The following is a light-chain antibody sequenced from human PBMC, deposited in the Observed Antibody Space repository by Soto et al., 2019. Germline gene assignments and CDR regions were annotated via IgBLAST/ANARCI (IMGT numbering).Light chain of an antibody. CDR1: ISNIGNNY. CDR3: ETWDTGLTAVV. V-gene: IGLV1-51*01. Sequence: QSVLTQPPSVSAAPGQRITISCSGSISNIGNNYVSWYQQFPGTAPKLLIYDNDKRPSGILDRFSGSRSGTSATLGITGLQAGDEADYYCETWDTGLTAVVFGGGTKLTVL. J-gene: IGLJ2*01. CDR2: DND.